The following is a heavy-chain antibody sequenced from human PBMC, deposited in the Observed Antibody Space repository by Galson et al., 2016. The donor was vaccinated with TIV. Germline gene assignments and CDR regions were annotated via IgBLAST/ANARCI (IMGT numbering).Heavy chain of an antibody. V-gene: IGHV3-23*01. Sequence: SLRLSCAASGFTFSSQTMSWVRQAPGKGLEWVSAISISGASAYYADSVKGRFTISRDNSKKTLYLQMNSLRAEDTAVYYCAKARCYSYGSPRDYYYGMDVWGQGTTVTVSS. D-gene: IGHD5-18*01. CDR2: ISISGASA. CDR3: AKARCYSYGSPRDYYYGMDV. CDR1: GFTFSSQT. J-gene: IGHJ6*02.